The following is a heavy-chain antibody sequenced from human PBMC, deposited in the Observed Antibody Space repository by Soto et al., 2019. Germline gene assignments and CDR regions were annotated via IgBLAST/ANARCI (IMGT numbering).Heavy chain of an antibody. CDR1: GGTLSDHG. J-gene: IGHJ3*02. CDR3: ARGVYGSGNYYTGPSAFDI. Sequence: GASVKVSCKASGGTLSDHGVSWLRQAPGQGLEWMGGTIPVFNAPKYAQRFQGRVTITADKFTNIAYMELSGLRSEDTAFYYCARGVYGSGNYYTGPSAFDIWGQGTTVTVSS. V-gene: IGHV1-69*06. D-gene: IGHD3-10*01. CDR2: TIPVFNAP.